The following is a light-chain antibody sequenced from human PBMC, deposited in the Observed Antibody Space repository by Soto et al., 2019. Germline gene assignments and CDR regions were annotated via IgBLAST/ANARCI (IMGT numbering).Light chain of an antibody. CDR1: QSVSSY. V-gene: IGKV3-11*01. Sequence: EFVLTQSPARLSLSPGARATLSCRASQSVSSYLAWYQQKPAQAXRLLXYDASKRATGIPARFSGSGCATDFSLPISSLEPEDFAAYYCQQRSNWPPWTFGQGTKVDIK. J-gene: IGKJ1*01. CDR2: DAS. CDR3: QQRSNWPPWT.